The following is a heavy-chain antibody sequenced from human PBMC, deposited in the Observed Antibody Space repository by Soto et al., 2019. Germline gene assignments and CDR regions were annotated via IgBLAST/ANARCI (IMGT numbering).Heavy chain of an antibody. CDR2: IIPIFGTA. CDR3: ASEAVAGTGVDY. D-gene: IGHD6-19*01. V-gene: IGHV1-69*06. CDR1: GGTFSSYA. J-gene: IGHJ4*02. Sequence: SGKVSCKASGGTFSSYAISWVRQAPGQGLEWMGGIIPIFGTANYAQKFQGRVTITADKSTSTAYMELSSLRSEDTAVYYCASEAVAGTGVDYWGQGTLVTVSS.